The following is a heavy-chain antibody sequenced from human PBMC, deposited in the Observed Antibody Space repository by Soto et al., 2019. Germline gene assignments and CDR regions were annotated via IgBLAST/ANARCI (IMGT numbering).Heavy chain of an antibody. D-gene: IGHD1-20*01. CDR2: IYYSGST. CDR1: GDSIRNYY. Sequence: PSETLSLTCTVSGDSIRNYYWSWIRQPPGKGLEWIGYIYYSGSTNYNPSLKSRVTISIDTSKNQFSLKLNSVTAADTAVYYCARRGVYGYYYGMDVWGQGTTVTVSS. V-gene: IGHV4-59*08. J-gene: IGHJ6*02. CDR3: ARRGVYGYYYGMDV.